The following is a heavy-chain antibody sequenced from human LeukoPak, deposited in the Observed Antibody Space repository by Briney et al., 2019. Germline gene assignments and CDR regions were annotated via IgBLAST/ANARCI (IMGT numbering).Heavy chain of an antibody. CDR1: GGSISSSSYY. CDR3: ARPGHSSLTAYFDY. CDR2: IYYSGST. V-gene: IGHV4-39*01. Sequence: PSETLSLTCTVSGGSISSSSYYWGWIRQPPGKGLEWIGSIYYSGSTYYNPSLKSRVTISVDTSKNQFSLKLSSVTAADTAVYYCARPGHSSLTAYFDYWGQGTLVTVSS. D-gene: IGHD6-13*01. J-gene: IGHJ4*02.